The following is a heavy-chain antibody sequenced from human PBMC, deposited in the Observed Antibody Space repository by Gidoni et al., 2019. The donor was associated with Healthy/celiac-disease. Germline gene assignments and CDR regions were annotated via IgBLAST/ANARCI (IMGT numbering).Heavy chain of an antibody. D-gene: IGHD6-19*01. CDR2: INSKTGGGTT. J-gene: IGHJ4*02. CDR3: TTDREWLLGY. Sequence: EVQLVESGGGLVKPGGSLRLSCAASGFTFSKAWSGWVRQAPGKGLEWVGRINSKTGGGTTDYAAPVKGRFTISRDDSKNTLYLQMNSLKTEDTAVYYCTTDREWLLGYWGQGTLVTVSS. V-gene: IGHV3-15*01. CDR1: GFTFSKAW.